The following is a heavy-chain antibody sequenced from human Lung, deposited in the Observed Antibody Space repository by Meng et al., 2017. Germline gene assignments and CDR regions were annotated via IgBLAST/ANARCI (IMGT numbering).Heavy chain of an antibody. CDR1: GFTFSGHW. J-gene: IGHJ1*01. Sequence: GESLKISCAASGFTFSGHWMHLVRQAPGKGLVWVSRINTDGSTTTYADSVKGRFTISRDNAKSTLYLQLNSLRAEDTAVYYCTNDRLSHWGQGTLVTVSS. D-gene: IGHD1-1*01. CDR3: TNDRLSH. V-gene: IGHV3-74*03. CDR2: INTDGSTT.